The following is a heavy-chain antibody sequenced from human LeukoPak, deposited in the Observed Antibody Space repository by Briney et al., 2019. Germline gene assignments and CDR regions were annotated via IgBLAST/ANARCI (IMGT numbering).Heavy chain of an antibody. CDR2: IYYSGST. CDR1: GGSVSSGSYY. J-gene: IGHJ4*02. Sequence: SETLSLTCTVSGGSVSSGSYYWSWNRQPPGKGLEWIGYIYYSGSTNYNPSLKSRVTISVDTSKNQFSLKLSSVTAADTAVYYCARVLVRGVIDYWGQGTLVTVSS. V-gene: IGHV4-61*01. D-gene: IGHD3-10*01. CDR3: ARVLVRGVIDY.